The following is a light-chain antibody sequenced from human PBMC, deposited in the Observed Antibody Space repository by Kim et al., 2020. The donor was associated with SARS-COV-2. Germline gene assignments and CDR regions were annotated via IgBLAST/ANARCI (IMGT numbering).Light chain of an antibody. J-gene: IGKJ4*01. CDR3: QQRSNGLT. V-gene: IGKV3-11*01. CDR1: QSTSSY. Sequence: SLSPGESATLSCRASQSTSSYLAWYQQKPGQAPRLLIYDVSNSATGIPARFSGSGSGTDFTLTISSLEPEDFAVYYCQQRSNGLTFGGGTKVDIK. CDR2: DVS.